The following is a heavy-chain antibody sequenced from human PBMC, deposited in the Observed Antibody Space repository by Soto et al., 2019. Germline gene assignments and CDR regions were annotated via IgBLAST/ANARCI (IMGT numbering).Heavy chain of an antibody. CDR3: ARQQGGSLSSLYFDY. CDR2: ISGSGGST. J-gene: IGHJ4*02. CDR1: GFTFGSYA. Sequence: PGGSLRLSCAAAGFTFGSYAMSWVRQAPGKGLEWVSGISGSGGSTLYADSVKGRFTISRDNSNNMVYLQMDNVRADDTAVYYCARQQGGSLSSLYFDYWGQGTLVTVSS. V-gene: IGHV3-23*01. D-gene: IGHD2-15*01.